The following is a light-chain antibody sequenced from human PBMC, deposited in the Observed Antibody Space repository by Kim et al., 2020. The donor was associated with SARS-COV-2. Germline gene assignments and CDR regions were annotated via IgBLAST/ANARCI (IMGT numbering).Light chain of an antibody. V-gene: IGLV6-57*03. CDR3: QSYDSSNLWV. Sequence: NFMLTQPHSVSESPGKTVTISCTRSSGSIASNYVQWYQQRPGSAPTTVIYEDNQRPSGVPDRFSGSIDSSSNSASLTISGLKNEDEADYYCQSYDSSNLWVFGGGTQLTVL. CDR1: SGSIASNY. J-gene: IGLJ3*02. CDR2: EDN.